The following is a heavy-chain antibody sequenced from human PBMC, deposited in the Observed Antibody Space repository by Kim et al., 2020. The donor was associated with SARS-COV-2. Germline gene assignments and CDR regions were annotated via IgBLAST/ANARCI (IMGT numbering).Heavy chain of an antibody. V-gene: IGHV3-30*03. Sequence: GGSLRLSCAASGFTFSNYGIHWVRQAPGKGLQWVAVISYDGTNNYYAESVKGRFTISRDNSKNTLFLQMNSLRPEDTAVYFCARASRGGAFDIWGQGTKVIVSS. J-gene: IGHJ3*02. CDR3: ARASRGGAFDI. CDR1: GFTFSNYG. D-gene: IGHD3-10*01. CDR2: ISYDGTNN.